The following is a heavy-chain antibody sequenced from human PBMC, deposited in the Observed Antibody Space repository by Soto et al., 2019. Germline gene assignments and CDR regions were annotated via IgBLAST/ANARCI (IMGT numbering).Heavy chain of an antibody. CDR3: PRGSSGYISSWYYFDY. V-gene: IGHV3-23*01. Sequence: EVQLLESGGGLVQPGGSLRLSCAASGFTFTDYALSWVRQAPGKGLEWVATISGIGGSTYLADSVKGRLSISRDNSKNTVSLLMNSLIAEDTAVYFCPRGSSGYISSWYYFDYWGRGTLVTVSS. D-gene: IGHD6-13*01. CDR2: ISGIGGST. J-gene: IGHJ4*02. CDR1: GFTFTDYA.